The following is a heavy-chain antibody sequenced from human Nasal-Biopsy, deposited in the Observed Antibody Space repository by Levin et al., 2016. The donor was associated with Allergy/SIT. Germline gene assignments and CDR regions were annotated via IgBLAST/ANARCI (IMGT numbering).Heavy chain of an antibody. J-gene: IGHJ4*02. CDR1: GFTFGYYW. D-gene: IGHD2/OR15-2a*01. Sequence: GESLKISCVGSGFTFGYYWMSWVRQAPGKGLEWVANIKYDGSEKYYVDSVKGRFTVSRDNAQNSLYLHMSSLRPEDTAFYYCARSAEYYSTYYFDFWGQGTLVTVSS. CDR2: IKYDGSEK. CDR3: ARSAEYYSTYYFDF. V-gene: IGHV3-7*03.